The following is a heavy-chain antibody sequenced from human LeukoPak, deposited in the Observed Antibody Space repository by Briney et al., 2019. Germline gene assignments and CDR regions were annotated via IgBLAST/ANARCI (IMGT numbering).Heavy chain of an antibody. CDR2: IYPGDSDT. J-gene: IGHJ4*02. Sequence: GESLKISCKGSGYSFTSNWIAWVRLMPGKGLEWMGVIYPGDSDTTYSPSFQGQVTISADKSISTAYLQWSSLKASDTAMYYCARRDRYSYTYWGQGTLVTVSS. CDR1: GYSFTSNW. D-gene: IGHD5-18*01. V-gene: IGHV5-51*01. CDR3: ARRDRYSYTY.